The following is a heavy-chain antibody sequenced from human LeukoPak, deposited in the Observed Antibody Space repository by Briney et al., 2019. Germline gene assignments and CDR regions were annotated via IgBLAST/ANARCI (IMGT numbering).Heavy chain of an antibody. V-gene: IGHV3-23*01. J-gene: IGHJ6*03. CDR1: GFTFSSYA. D-gene: IGHD2-15*01. Sequence: GGSLRLSCAASGFTFSSYAMNWVRQATGKGLEWVSGISGSGGSTNYADSVKGRFTIYRDNSKNTLYLQMNSLRAEDTAVYYCAINPARYCTGGTCFYMDVWGKGTTVAVSS. CDR2: ISGSGGST. CDR3: AINPARYCTGGTCFYMDV.